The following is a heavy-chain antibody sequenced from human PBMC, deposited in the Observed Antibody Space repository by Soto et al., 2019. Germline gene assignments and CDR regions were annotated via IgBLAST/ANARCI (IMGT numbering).Heavy chain of an antibody. J-gene: IGHJ4*02. CDR2: ISAYNGNT. CDR3: ARVGPYDSSGYYLY. Sequence: ASVKVSCKASGYTFTSYGISWVRQAPGQGLEWMGWISAYNGNTNYAQKLQGRVTMTTDTSTSTAYMELRSLRSDDTAVYYCARVGPYDSSGYYLYWGQGTLVTVSS. CDR1: GYTFTSYG. V-gene: IGHV1-18*01. D-gene: IGHD3-22*01.